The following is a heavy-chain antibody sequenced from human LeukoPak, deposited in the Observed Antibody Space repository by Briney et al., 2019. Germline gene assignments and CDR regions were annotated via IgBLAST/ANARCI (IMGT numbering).Heavy chain of an antibody. D-gene: IGHD6-19*01. CDR3: AKHQYSSGWYEIGGFDY. J-gene: IGHJ4*02. Sequence: VASVKVSCKASGYTFTGYYMHWVRQAPGQGLEWMGWINPNSGGTNYAQKFQGRVTMTRDTSISTAYMELSRLRSDDTAVYYCAKHQYSSGWYEIGGFDYWGQGTLVTVSS. V-gene: IGHV1-2*02. CDR1: GYTFTGYY. CDR2: INPNSGGT.